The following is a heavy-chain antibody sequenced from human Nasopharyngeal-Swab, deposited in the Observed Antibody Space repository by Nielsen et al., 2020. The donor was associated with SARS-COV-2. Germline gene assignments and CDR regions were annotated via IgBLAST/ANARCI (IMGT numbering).Heavy chain of an antibody. CDR2: IYHTGDT. Sequence: WIRQHPGKGLEWIAEIYHTGDTYYNPSLSSRVIISVDKSNNQFSLKLSSVTAADTAVYYCAKELHLRHAFDLWGQGRMVTVSS. V-gene: IGHV4-4*02. J-gene: IGHJ3*01. CDR3: AKELHLRHAFDL.